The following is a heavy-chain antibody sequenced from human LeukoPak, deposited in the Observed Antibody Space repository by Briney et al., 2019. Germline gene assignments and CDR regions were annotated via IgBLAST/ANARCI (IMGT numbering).Heavy chain of an antibody. CDR3: AKDYGITGTGGAWLDP. J-gene: IGHJ5*02. Sequence: GGSLRLPCAASGFTFNSYGMHWVRQAPGKGLEWVAFIRYDGSKEYYADSVTGRFTISRDNSKNTLFLQMNSLRAEDMAVYYCAKDYGITGTGGAWLDPWGQGTLVTVSS. CDR1: GFTFNSYG. D-gene: IGHD1-20*01. CDR2: IRYDGSKE. V-gene: IGHV3-30*02.